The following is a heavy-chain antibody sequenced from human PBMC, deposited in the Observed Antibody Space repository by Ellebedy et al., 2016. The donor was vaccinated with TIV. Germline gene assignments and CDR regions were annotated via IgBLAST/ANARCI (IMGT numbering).Heavy chain of an antibody. Sequence: GESLKISXKGSGYSFTSYWIGWVRQMPGKGLEWMGIIYPGDSDTRYSPSFQGQVTISADKSISTAYLQWSSLKASDTAMYYCARQRIPTPYYDILTGPLGYGMDVWGQGTTVTVSS. J-gene: IGHJ6*02. V-gene: IGHV5-51*01. CDR3: ARQRIPTPYYDILTGPLGYGMDV. CDR1: GYSFTSYW. D-gene: IGHD3-9*01. CDR2: IYPGDSDT.